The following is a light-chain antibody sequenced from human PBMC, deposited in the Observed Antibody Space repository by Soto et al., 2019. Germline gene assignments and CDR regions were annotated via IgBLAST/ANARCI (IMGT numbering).Light chain of an antibody. V-gene: IGLV1-47*02. J-gene: IGLJ1*01. CDR2: SNN. CDR3: AAWDDSLSGYV. CDR1: SSNIGSNY. Sequence: QSVLTQSPSASGTPGQRVTISCSGSSSNIGSNYVYWYQHLPGTAPKLLIYSNNQRPSGVPGRFSGSKSGTSASLAISGLRSEDEADYYCAAWDDSLSGYVFGTGTKLTVL.